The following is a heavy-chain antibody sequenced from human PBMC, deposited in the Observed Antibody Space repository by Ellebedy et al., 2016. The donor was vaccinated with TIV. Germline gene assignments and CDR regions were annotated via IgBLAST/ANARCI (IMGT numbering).Heavy chain of an antibody. D-gene: IGHD1/OR15-1a*01. CDR3: TRGGPMGENRFFDS. J-gene: IGHJ5*01. Sequence: AASVKVSCKASGYTFSSYGISWVRQAPGQGLEWMGWMNPKSGKTGYAQKFQGRVTMTRNTPINTAYLGLTSLRSDDSAVYYCTRGGPMGENRFFDSWGQGTLVVVSS. CDR1: GYTFSSYG. CDR2: MNPKSGKT. V-gene: IGHV1-8*02.